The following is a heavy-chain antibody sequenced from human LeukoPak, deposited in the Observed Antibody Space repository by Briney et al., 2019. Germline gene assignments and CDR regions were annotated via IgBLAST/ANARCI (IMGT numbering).Heavy chain of an antibody. CDR1: GGSISSYY. CDR3: ARDEGSAYPFDY. V-gene: IGHV4-59*12. CDR2: IYYSGST. D-gene: IGHD3-22*01. J-gene: IGHJ4*02. Sequence: NASETLSLTCTVSGGSISSYYWSWIRQPPGKGLEWIGYIYYSGSTNYNPSLKSRVTISVDTSKNLFSLKLSSVTAADTAVYFCARDEGSAYPFDYWGQGTLVTVPS.